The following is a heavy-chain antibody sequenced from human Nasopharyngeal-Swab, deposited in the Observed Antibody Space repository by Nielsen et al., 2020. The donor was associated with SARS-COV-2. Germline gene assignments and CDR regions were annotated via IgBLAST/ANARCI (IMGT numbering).Heavy chain of an antibody. Sequence: GESLKISCAASGFTFSSYAMSWVRQAPGKGLEWVSAISGSGGSTYYADSVKGRFTISRDNSKNTLYLQMNSLRAEETAVYYCAKDGGLTTFPYYYYYGMDVWGQGTTVTVSS. D-gene: IGHD4/OR15-4a*01. CDR3: AKDGGLTTFPYYYYYGMDV. CDR1: GFTFSSYA. J-gene: IGHJ6*02. V-gene: IGHV3-23*01. CDR2: ISGSGGST.